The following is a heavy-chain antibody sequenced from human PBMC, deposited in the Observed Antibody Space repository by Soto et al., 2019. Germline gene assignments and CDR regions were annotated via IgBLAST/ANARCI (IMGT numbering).Heavy chain of an antibody. CDR3: ARGSRGIAAAGWHYYYYMDV. V-gene: IGHV3-33*01. Sequence: GGSLRLSCAASGFTFSSYGMHWVRQAPGKGLERVAVIWYGGSNKYYADSVKGRFTISRDNSKNTLYLQMNSLRAEDTAVYYCARGSRGIAAAGWHYYYYMDVWGKGTTVTVSS. CDR1: GFTFSSYG. J-gene: IGHJ6*03. CDR2: IWYGGSNK. D-gene: IGHD6-13*01.